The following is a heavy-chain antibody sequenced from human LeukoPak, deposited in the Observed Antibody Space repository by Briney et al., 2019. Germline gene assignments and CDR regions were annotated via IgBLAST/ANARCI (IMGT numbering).Heavy chain of an antibody. CDR1: GFTFSSYA. V-gene: IGHV3-23*01. Sequence: GGSLRLSCAASGFTFSSYAMSWVRQAPGKGLEWVSAISGSGGSTYYADSVKGRFTISRDNSKNTLYLQMNSLRAEDTAVYYCARDSITMVRGVIPPFDYWGQGTLVTVSS. CDR2: ISGSGGST. J-gene: IGHJ4*02. D-gene: IGHD3-10*01. CDR3: ARDSITMVRGVIPPFDY.